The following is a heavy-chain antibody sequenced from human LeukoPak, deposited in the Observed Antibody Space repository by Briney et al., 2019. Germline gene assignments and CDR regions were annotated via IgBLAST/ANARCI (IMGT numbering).Heavy chain of an antibody. CDR2: INHSGST. CDR3: ARVYYDILTGYCYFDY. CDR1: GGSFSGYY. J-gene: IGHJ4*02. V-gene: IGHV4-34*01. Sequence: PSETLSLTCAVYGGSFSGYYWSWIRQPPGKGLEWIGEINHSGSTNYNPSLKSRVTISVDTSKNQFSLKLSSVTAADTAVYYCARVYYDILTGYCYFDYWGQGTLVTVSS. D-gene: IGHD3-9*01.